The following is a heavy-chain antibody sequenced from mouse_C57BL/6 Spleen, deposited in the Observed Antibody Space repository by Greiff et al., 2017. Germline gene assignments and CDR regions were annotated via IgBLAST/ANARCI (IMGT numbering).Heavy chain of an antibody. D-gene: IGHD2-5*01. Sequence: VQLQQSGAELVMPGASVKLSCKASGYTFTSYWMHWVKQRPGQGLEWIGEIDPSDSYTNYNQTFKGKSTLTVDKSSSTAYMQLSSLTSEDSAVYYCARVGSNYVEDYFDYWGQGTTLTVSS. CDR1: GYTFTSYW. CDR3: ARVGSNYVEDYFDY. CDR2: IDPSDSYT. V-gene: IGHV1-69*01. J-gene: IGHJ2*01.